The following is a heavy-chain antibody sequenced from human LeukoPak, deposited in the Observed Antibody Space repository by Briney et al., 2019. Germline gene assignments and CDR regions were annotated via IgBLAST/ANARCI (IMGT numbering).Heavy chain of an antibody. D-gene: IGHD1-14*01. J-gene: IGHJ4*02. CDR1: GFTFSSYG. Sequence: QSGGSLRLSCAASGFTFSSYGMHWVRQAPGKGLEWVAFIRYDGTNKYYADSVKGRFTISRDNSKNTLYLQMNSLRSDDTAVYYCARVGGNNHYLDYWGQGTLVTVSS. CDR2: IRYDGTNK. CDR3: ARVGGNNHYLDY. V-gene: IGHV3-30*02.